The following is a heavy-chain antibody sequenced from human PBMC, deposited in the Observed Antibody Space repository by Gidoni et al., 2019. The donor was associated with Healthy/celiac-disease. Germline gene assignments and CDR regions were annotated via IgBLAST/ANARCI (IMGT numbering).Heavy chain of an antibody. J-gene: IGHJ4*02. D-gene: IGHD3-22*01. CDR3: ARGGWGSGYQYYFDY. Sequence: QVQLVQSGAEVKTPGSSVKVSCKASGYTFTSYYMHWVRQAPGQGLEWMGLINPSDGSKRNAQKFQGSDPMTRDTPKSKCYMGLGTMRSEDTAVYSCARGGWGSGYQYYFDYWGQGTLVTVSS. V-gene: IGHV1-46*03. CDR1: GYTFTSYY. CDR2: INPSDGSK.